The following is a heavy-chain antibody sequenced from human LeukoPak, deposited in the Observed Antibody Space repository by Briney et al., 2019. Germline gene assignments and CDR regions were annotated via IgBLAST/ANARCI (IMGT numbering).Heavy chain of an antibody. D-gene: IGHD3-10*01. J-gene: IGHJ4*02. CDR1: GGSISSSSYY. CDR3: ARGDDYGSGSYSALDY. Sequence: SETLSLTCTVSGGSISSSSYYWGWIRQPPGKGLEWIGSIYYSGSTYYNPSLKSRVTTSVATSKNQFSLKLSSVTAADTAVYYCARGDDYGSGSYSALDYWGQGTLVTVSS. CDR2: IYYSGST. V-gene: IGHV4-39*01.